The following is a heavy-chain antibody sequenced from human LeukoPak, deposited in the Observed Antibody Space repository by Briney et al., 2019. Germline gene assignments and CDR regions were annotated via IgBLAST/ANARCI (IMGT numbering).Heavy chain of an antibody. J-gene: IGHJ5*01. Sequence: GGSLRLSCAASGFAFSSCSMNWVRQAPGKGLQWISYISSDSSTIHYADSVQGRFTISRDNDKNSLSLQMNSLRDEDTAIYYCARDRTLYTTSHNWFDSWGQGTLVTVSS. CDR1: GFAFSSCS. CDR2: ISSDSSTI. V-gene: IGHV3-48*02. D-gene: IGHD6-13*01. CDR3: ARDRTLYTTSHNWFDS.